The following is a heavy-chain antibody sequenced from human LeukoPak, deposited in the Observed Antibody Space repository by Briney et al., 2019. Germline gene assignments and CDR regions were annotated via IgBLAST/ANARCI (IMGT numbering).Heavy chain of an antibody. CDR1: GGSISSTNYY. Sequence: SETLSLTCTVSGGSISSTNYYWGWIRQPPGKGLEWIGSIYYSGSTNYNPSLKSRVTISVDTSKNKFSLRLSSVTAADTAVYYCARGGNKWELDNWFDPWGQGTLVTVSS. D-gene: IGHD1-26*01. CDR2: IYYSGST. J-gene: IGHJ5*02. V-gene: IGHV4-39*01. CDR3: ARGGNKWELDNWFDP.